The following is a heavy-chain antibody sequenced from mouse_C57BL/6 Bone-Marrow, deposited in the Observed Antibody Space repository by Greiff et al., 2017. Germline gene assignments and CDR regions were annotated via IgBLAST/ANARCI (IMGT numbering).Heavy chain of an antibody. CDR2: IDPANGNT. D-gene: IGHD1-1*01. CDR1: GFNIKNTY. J-gene: IGHJ1*03. CDR3: ALITTVVATRDWYFDV. V-gene: IGHV14-3*01. Sequence: VQLKQSVAELVRPGASVKLSCTASGFNIKNTYMHWVKQRPEQGLEWIGRIDPANGNTKYAPKFQGKATITADTSSNTAYLQLSSLTSEDTAIYYCALITTVVATRDWYFDVWGTGTTVTVSS.